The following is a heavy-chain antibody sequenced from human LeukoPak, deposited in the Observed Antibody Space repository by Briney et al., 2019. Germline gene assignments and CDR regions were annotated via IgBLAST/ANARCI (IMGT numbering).Heavy chain of an antibody. CDR1: GYTFTSYG. J-gene: IGHJ4*02. Sequence: GASVKVPCKASGYTFTSYGISWVRQAPGQGLEWMGWISAYNGNTNYAQKLQGRVTMTTDTSTSTAYMELRSLRSDDTAVYYCARDAPDYGDYDFDYWGQGTLVTVSS. CDR3: ARDAPDYGDYDFDY. CDR2: ISAYNGNT. V-gene: IGHV1-18*01. D-gene: IGHD4-17*01.